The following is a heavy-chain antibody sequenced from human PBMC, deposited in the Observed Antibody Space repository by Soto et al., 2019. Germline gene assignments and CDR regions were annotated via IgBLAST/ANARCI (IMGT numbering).Heavy chain of an antibody. CDR3: ARVNDYVWGSYHAFDI. Sequence: SETLSLTCTVSGASISSSAYYWSWIRQHPGKGLEWIGYIYYSGSTYYNPSLKSRVTISVDTSKNQFSLKLSSVTAADTAAYYCARVNDYVWGSYHAFDIWGQGTMVTVSS. D-gene: IGHD3-16*02. CDR1: GASISSSAYY. CDR2: IYYSGST. V-gene: IGHV4-31*03. J-gene: IGHJ3*02.